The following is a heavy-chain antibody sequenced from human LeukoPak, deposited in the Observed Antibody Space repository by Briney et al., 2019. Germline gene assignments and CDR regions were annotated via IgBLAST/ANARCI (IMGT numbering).Heavy chain of an antibody. CDR1: GFTFSDYY. J-gene: IGHJ6*04. Sequence: GGSLRLSCAASGFTFSDYYMSWIRQAPGKGLEWVSYISSSGSIIYYADSVKGRFTISRDNAKNSLYLQMNSLRAEDTAVYYCARGEVRLRYGALDVWGKGTTVTVSS. V-gene: IGHV3-11*04. CDR3: ARGEVRLRYGALDV. CDR2: ISSSGSII. D-gene: IGHD5-12*01.